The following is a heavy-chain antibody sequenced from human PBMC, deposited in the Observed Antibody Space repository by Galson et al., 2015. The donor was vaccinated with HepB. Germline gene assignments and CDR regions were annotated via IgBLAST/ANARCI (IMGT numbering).Heavy chain of an antibody. CDR1: GFTVSSNY. V-gene: IGHV3-66*01. CDR2: IYSGGST. J-gene: IGHJ3*02. Sequence: SLRLYCAASGFTVSSNYMSWVRQAPGKGLEWVSVIYSGGSTYYADSVKGRFTISRDNSKNTLYLQMNSLRAEDTAVYYCVADSSGYLDAFDIWGQGTMVTVSS. CDR3: VADSSGYLDAFDI. D-gene: IGHD3-22*01.